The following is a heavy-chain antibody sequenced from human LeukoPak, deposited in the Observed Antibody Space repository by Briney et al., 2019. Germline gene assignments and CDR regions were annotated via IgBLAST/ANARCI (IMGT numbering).Heavy chain of an antibody. CDR2: IYSSGST. Sequence: PSETLSLTCTVSGGSISSSSYYWGWIRQPPGKGLEWIGSIYSSGSTHYNPSLKSRLTIFVDTSKNQFSLKVNSVTAADTAVYYCARNVTMTVSGTKFIYFDYWGQGTLVTVSS. V-gene: IGHV4-39*01. CDR3: ARNVTMTVSGTKFIYFDY. CDR1: GGSISSSSYY. D-gene: IGHD4-17*01. J-gene: IGHJ4*02.